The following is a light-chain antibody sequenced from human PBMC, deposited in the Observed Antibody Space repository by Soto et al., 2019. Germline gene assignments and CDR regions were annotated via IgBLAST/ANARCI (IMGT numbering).Light chain of an antibody. J-gene: IGLJ2*01. CDR1: SSDVGYYNY. V-gene: IGLV2-14*01. CDR2: EVS. CDR3: SSYTPSSTQV. Sequence: QSALTQPASVSGSPGQSITISCTGTSSDVGYYNYVSWYQHHPGKAPKLIIYEVSNRPSGVSNRFSGSKSGNTASLTISGLQAEDEADYYCSSYTPSSTQVFGGGTKVTVL.